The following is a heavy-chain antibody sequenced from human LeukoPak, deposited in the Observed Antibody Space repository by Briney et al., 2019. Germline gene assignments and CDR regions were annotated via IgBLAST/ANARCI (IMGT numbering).Heavy chain of an antibody. J-gene: IGHJ5*02. CDR2: IYSGGST. CDR3: AATYYDILTLNWFDP. CDR1: GFTFSSYA. V-gene: IGHV3-53*01. Sequence: GRSLRLSCAASGFTFSSYAMSWVRQAPGKGLEWVSVIYSGGSTYYADSVKGRFTISRDNSKNTLYLQMNSLRAEDTAVYYCAATYYDILTLNWFDPWGQGTLVTVSS. D-gene: IGHD3-9*01.